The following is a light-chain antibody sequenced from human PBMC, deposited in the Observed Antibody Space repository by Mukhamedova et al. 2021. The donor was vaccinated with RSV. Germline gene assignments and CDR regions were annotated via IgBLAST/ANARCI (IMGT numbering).Light chain of an antibody. CDR2: AAS. V-gene: IGKV1-NL1*01. CDR3: QQYYSTPIT. J-gene: IGKJ5*01. Sequence: LYAASRLDSGVPARFGGSGSGTDFTLTISSLQPEDFATYYCQQYYSTPITFGQGTRLAIK.